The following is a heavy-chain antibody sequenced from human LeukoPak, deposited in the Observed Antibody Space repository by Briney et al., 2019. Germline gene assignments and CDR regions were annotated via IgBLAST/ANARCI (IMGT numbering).Heavy chain of an antibody. D-gene: IGHD2-2*01. CDR1: GGSISSYY. Sequence: SETLSLTCTVSGGSISSYYWSWIRQPAGKGLEWIGRIYTSGSTNYNPSLKSRVTMSVDTSKNQFSLKLSSVTAADTAVYYCARRFVGGPAAMIYYYYYGMDVWGQGTTVTVSS. V-gene: IGHV4-4*07. CDR2: IYTSGST. CDR3: ARRFVGGPAAMIYYYYYGMDV. J-gene: IGHJ6*02.